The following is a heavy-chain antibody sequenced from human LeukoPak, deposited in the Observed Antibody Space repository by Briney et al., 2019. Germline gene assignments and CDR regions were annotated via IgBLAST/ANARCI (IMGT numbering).Heavy chain of an antibody. CDR3: ARRHRSYDSGGHVIDY. D-gene: IGHD3-22*01. CDR1: GGSISSGSYY. J-gene: IGHJ4*02. CDR2: IYTSGST. Sequence: PSQTLSLTCTVSGGSISSGSYYWSWIRQPAGRGLEWIGRIYTSGSTNYNPSLKSRVTISVDTSKNQFSLKLSSVTAADTAMYYCARRHRSYDSGGHVIDYWGQGTLVTVSS. V-gene: IGHV4-61*02.